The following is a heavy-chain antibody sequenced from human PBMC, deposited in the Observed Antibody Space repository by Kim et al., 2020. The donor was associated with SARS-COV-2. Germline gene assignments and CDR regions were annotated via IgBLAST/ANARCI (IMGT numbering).Heavy chain of an antibody. J-gene: IGHJ4*02. CDR2: ST. Sequence: STYYNPFLRSRVTMSLDTSKNQFSLRLSSVTAADTAMYYCASGYSGYDLGYWGQGTLVTVSS. V-gene: IGHV4-39*01. D-gene: IGHD5-12*01. CDR3: ASGYSGYDLGY.